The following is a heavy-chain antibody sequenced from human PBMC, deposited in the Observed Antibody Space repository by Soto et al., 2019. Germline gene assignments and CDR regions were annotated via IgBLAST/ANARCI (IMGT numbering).Heavy chain of an antibody. J-gene: IGHJ6*02. Sequence: QVQLVQSGAEVKKPGASVKVSCKASGYTFTGYYMHWVRQAPGQGLEWMGWINPNSGGTNYAQKLQGWVTMTRDTSISTAYMELSRLRSDDTAVYYCATGGGYGIYYGMDVWGQGTTVTVSS. CDR2: INPNSGGT. CDR1: GYTFTGYY. V-gene: IGHV1-2*04. D-gene: IGHD2-15*01. CDR3: ATGGGYGIYYGMDV.